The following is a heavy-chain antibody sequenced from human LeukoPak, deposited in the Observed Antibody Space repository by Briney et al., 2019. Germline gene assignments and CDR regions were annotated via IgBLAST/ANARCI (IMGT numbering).Heavy chain of an antibody. J-gene: IGHJ4*02. CDR2: ISYDGSNK. Sequence: GRSLRLSCAASGFTFSSYAMHWVRQAPGKGLERVAVISYDGSNKYYADSVKGRFTISRDNSKNTLYLQMNSLRAEDTAVYYCARGLGSGYVDHWGQGTLVTVSS. D-gene: IGHD2-15*01. V-gene: IGHV3-30*04. CDR3: ARGLGSGYVDH. CDR1: GFTFSSYA.